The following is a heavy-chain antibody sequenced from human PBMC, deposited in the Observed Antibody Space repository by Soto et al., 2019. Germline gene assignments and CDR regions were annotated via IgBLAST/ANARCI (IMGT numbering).Heavy chain of an antibody. CDR3: APLSVSLSGPYGIHV. J-gene: IGHJ6*02. CDR1: GYSVSSSDYY. D-gene: IGHD2-15*01. CDR2: MLYSGLT. Sequence: PSETLSLTCSVSGYSVSSSDYYWAWIRQPPGKGLEWIGSMLYSGLTYYNPSLNSRVTLSVDTSKNQFSVRLNSVTASDTAVYYCAPLSVSLSGPYGIHVWGQGTTVTVSS. V-gene: IGHV4-39*01.